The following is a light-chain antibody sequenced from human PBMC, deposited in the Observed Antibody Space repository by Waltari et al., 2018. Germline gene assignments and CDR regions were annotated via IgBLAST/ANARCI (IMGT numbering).Light chain of an antibody. CDR1: SSPTERNP. CDR3: ASWDYSLNGVV. V-gene: IGLV1-44*01. Sequence: QPVVTQPPSASGTPGQRVPTPCSGSSSPTERNPAHLYQQVPGRAPKLLIYSNRHRPSGVPDRFSASTSGRSASLAISGLQSDDEGNYYCASWDYSLNGVVYGGGTKLTVL. J-gene: IGLJ2*01. CDR2: SNR.